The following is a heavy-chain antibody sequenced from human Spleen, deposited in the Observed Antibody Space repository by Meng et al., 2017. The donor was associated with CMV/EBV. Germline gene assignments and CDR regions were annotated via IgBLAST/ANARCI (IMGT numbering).Heavy chain of an antibody. J-gene: IGHJ5*02. CDR3: ARGHLKYSSSGGLDP. D-gene: IGHD6-6*01. CDR2: INHSGST. CDR1: GGSFIGSY. Sequence: VYGGSFIGSYWGWIRQPPGKGLEWIGEINHSGSTNYNPSLKSRVTISVDTSKNQFSLKLSSVTAADTAVYYCARGHLKYSSSGGLDPWGQGTLVTVSS. V-gene: IGHV4-34*01.